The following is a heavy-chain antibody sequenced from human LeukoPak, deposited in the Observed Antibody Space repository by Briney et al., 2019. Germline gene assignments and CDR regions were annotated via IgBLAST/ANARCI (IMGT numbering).Heavy chain of an antibody. V-gene: IGHV4-39*07. CDR1: GGSISSSSYY. J-gene: IGHJ4*02. Sequence: SETLSLTCTVSGGSISSSSYYWGWIRQPPGKGLEWIGSIYYSGSTYYNPSLKSRVTISVDTSKNQFSLKLSSVTAADTAVYYCARDPTVNYYDSSGWFDYWGQGTLVTVSS. CDR3: ARDPTVNYYDSSGWFDY. CDR2: IYYSGST. D-gene: IGHD3-22*01.